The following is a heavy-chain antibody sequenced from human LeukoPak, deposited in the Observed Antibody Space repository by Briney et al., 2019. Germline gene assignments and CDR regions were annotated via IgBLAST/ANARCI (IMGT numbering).Heavy chain of an antibody. J-gene: IGHJ6*02. CDR2: IIPIFGTA. V-gene: IGHV1-69*13. Sequence: ASVKVSCKASGYTFTNYGISWVRQAPGQGLEWMGGIIPIFGTANYAQKFQGGVTITADESTSTAYMELSSLRSEDTAVYYCASPGSGPILEQLVRNSIYGMDVWGQGTTVTVSS. CDR1: GYTFTNYG. CDR3: ASPGSGPILEQLVRNSIYGMDV. D-gene: IGHD6-13*01.